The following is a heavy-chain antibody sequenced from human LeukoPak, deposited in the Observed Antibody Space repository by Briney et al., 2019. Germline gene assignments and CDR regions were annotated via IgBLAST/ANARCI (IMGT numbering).Heavy chain of an antibody. D-gene: IGHD6-19*01. CDR3: AREVGSGWNYFDL. Sequence: GGSLRLSCAASGFTFSSFNMNWVRQTPGKGLEWVSSISSRQNDIQYADSLEGRFTISRDNAKNSLYLQMNSLRAEDTAVYFCAREVGSGWNYFDLWGQGTRVTVSS. CDR1: GFTFSSFN. V-gene: IGHV3-21*01. CDR2: ISSRQNDI. J-gene: IGHJ4*02.